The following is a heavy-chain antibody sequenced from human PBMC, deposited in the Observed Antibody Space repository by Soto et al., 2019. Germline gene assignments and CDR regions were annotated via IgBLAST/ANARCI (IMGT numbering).Heavy chain of an antibody. V-gene: IGHV4-59*01. CDR3: ARTYSSSYSRYPVYYGMDV. Sequence: QVQLQESGPGLVKPSETLSLTCTVSGDSISSYFWSWIRQPPGKGLEWMGCVYHSGSTNYSPSLKRRVSISVDTSKNQFSLRLTSVTAADTAVYYCARTYSSSYSRYPVYYGMDVWGQGTTVTVSS. CDR2: VYHSGST. D-gene: IGHD3-22*01. J-gene: IGHJ6*02. CDR1: GDSISSYF.